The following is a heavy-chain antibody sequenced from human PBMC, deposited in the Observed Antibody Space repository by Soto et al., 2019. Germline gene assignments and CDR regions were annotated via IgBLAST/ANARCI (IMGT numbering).Heavy chain of an antibody. CDR1: GYSFTSSYS. CDR3: GTWRGSSWFDY. J-gene: IGHJ4*02. V-gene: IGHV5-51*01. CDR2: IFSSDSSA. D-gene: IGHD2-2*01. Sequence: GESLKISCKGSGYSFTSSYSLGWVRHMPGKGLQWMGNIFSSDSSAKYSPSFVGQVTISVDRSINTAYLQWSSLKASDTAIYYCGTWRGSSWFDYWGPGTLVTVSS.